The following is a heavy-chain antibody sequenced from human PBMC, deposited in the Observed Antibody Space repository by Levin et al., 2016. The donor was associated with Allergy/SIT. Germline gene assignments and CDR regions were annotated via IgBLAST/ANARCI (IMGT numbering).Heavy chain of an antibody. Sequence: GGSLRLSCAASGITSRNYDMSWVRQAPGKGPEWVAAIRGSGYTTFYADSVKGRFTISGDYSKNTVYLQMNNLRVEDTAIYYCANVNWGKSVEAGWGQGTLVTVSS. CDR2: IRGSGYTT. CDR3: ANVNWGKSVEAG. CDR1: GITSRNYD. D-gene: IGHD7-27*01. J-gene: IGHJ4*02. V-gene: IGHV3-23*01.